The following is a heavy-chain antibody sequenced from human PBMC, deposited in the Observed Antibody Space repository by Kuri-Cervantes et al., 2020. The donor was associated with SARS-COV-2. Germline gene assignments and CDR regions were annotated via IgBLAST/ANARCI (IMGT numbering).Heavy chain of an antibody. CDR2: INHSGST. J-gene: IGHJ6*03. CDR3: ARAPRDYVWGSSNYYYMDV. CDR1: GFTFSSYS. D-gene: IGHD3-16*01. V-gene: IGHV4-34*01. Sequence: ESLKISCAASGFTFSSYSMNWVRQAPGKGLEWIGEINHSGSTNYNPSLKSRVTISVDTSKNQFSLKLSSVTAADTAVYYCARAPRDYVWGSSNYYYMDVWGKGTTVTVSS.